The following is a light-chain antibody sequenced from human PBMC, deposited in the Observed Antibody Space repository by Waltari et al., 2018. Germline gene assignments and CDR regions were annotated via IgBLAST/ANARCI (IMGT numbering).Light chain of an antibody. CDR1: SGHSSNI. V-gene: IGLV4-69*01. CDR3: ETGGHGTWV. Sequence: QLVLTQSPSASASLGASVKLTCTLSSGHSSNIIAWIQQRTERGPRYLMKVNSDGSHSKGDDIPVRFSGSSSVAELYLTISSLQSEDEADYYCETGGHGTWVFGGGTKLTVL. J-gene: IGLJ3*02. CDR2: VNSDGSH.